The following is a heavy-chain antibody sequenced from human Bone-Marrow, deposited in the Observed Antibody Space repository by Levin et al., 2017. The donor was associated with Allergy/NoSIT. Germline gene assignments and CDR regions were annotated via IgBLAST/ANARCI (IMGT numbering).Heavy chain of an antibody. D-gene: IGHD1-26*01. CDR1: GYTLTELS. Sequence: ASVKVSCKVSGYTLTELSMHWVRQAPGKGLEWMGSFDPEDGEAIYAQKFQGRVTMTEDTSTDTAYMELSSLRSEDTAVYYCSTREGPTSDYTLVYLHARDVWGQGTTVTVAS. CDR3: STREGPTSDYTLVYLHARDV. J-gene: IGHJ6*02. V-gene: IGHV1-24*01. CDR2: FDPEDGEA.